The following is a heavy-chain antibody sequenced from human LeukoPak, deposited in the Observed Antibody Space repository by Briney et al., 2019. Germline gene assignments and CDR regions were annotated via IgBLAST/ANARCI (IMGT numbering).Heavy chain of an antibody. CDR2: ISGSGGST. Sequence: GGSLRLSCAASGFTFSISYMHWVRQAPGKGLEWVSAISGSGGSTYYADSVKGRFTISRDNSKNTLYLQMNSLRAEDTAVYYCAKGLRIAVAGTVVDYWGQGTLVTVSS. D-gene: IGHD6-19*01. CDR1: GFTFSISY. J-gene: IGHJ4*02. CDR3: AKGLRIAVAGTVVDY. V-gene: IGHV3-23*01.